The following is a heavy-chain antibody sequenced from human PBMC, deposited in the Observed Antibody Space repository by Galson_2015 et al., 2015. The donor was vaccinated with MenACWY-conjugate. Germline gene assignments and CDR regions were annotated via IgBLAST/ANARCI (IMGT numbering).Heavy chain of an antibody. CDR2: ISTYGGST. Sequence: SLRLSCAGSGFIFTDYDMHWVRQAPGKGREYVSAISTYGGSTYYADSVKGRFTISRDNSKNMLFLQMGSLRVEDTAVYYCARKDGATYGYNDYWGQGTLVIVSS. D-gene: IGHD5-18*01. CDR3: ARKDGATYGYNDY. CDR1: GFIFTDYD. V-gene: IGHV3-64*02. J-gene: IGHJ4*02.